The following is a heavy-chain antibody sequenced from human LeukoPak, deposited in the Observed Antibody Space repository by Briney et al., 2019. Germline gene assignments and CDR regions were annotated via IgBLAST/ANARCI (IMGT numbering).Heavy chain of an antibody. V-gene: IGHV3-21*01. Sequence: GGSLRLSCAASGFTFSSYSMNWVRQAPGKGLEWVSSISSSSSYIYYADSVKGRFTISRDNAKNSLYLQMNSLRAEDTAVYYCAGGHCSSTSCYWGDWFDPWGQGTLVTVSS. J-gene: IGHJ5*02. D-gene: IGHD2-2*01. CDR1: GFTFSSYS. CDR2: ISSSSSYI. CDR3: AGGHCSSTSCYWGDWFDP.